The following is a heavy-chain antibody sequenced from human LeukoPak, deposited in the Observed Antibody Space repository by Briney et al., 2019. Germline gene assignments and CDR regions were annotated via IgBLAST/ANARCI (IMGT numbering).Heavy chain of an antibody. Sequence: PSETLSLTCTVSGGSISSYYWSWTRQPPGKGLEWIGYIYYSGSTNYNPPLKSRVTISVDTSKNQFSLKLSSVTAADAAVYYCARGTAAGDYWGQGTLVTVSS. CDR2: IYYSGST. CDR3: ARGTAAGDY. D-gene: IGHD6-13*01. CDR1: GGSISSYY. V-gene: IGHV4-59*01. J-gene: IGHJ4*02.